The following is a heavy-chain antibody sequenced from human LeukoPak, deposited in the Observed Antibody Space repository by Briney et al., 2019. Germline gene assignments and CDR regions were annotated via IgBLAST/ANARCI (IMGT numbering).Heavy chain of an antibody. CDR1: GYSFTSYW. J-gene: IGHJ4*02. D-gene: IGHD6-19*01. Sequence: GESLKISCKGSGYSFTSYWICWVRQMPGKGLEWMGIIYSGDSDTRDSPFLQGQATISADKSISTAYLQWSSLKASDTAMYYCARQYSSGWSSTGGYWGQGTLVTVSS. CDR2: IYSGDSDT. CDR3: ARQYSSGWSSTGGY. V-gene: IGHV5-51*01.